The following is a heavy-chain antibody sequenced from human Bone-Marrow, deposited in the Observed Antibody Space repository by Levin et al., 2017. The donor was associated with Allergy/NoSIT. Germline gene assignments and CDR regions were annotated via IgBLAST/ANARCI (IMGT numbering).Heavy chain of an antibody. CDR2: IRSKGYGETA. V-gene: IGHV3-49*03. J-gene: IGHJ6*02. D-gene: IGHD2-21*02. CDR3: TEGHCSDDCYSRYYHYGLDV. Sequence: GGSLRLSCTASGFKFGDYAMNWFRQAPGKRLEWVGFIRSKGYGETAEYAPSVKGRFFITRDDPENIAYLQMNSLKTDDTAVYYCTEGHCSDDCYSRYYHYGLDVWGQGTTVIVSS. CDR1: GFKFGDYA.